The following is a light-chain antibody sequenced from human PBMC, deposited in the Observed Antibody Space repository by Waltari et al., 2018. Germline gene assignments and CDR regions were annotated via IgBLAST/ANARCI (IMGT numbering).Light chain of an antibody. J-gene: IGKJ3*01. CDR3: QQYNNWPPGVT. CDR2: GAS. CDR1: QSVSSN. V-gene: IGKV3-15*01. Sequence: EIGMTQSPATLSVSHGERATLSCRASQSVSSNLAWYQQKPGQAPRLLIYGASTRATGIPARFSGSGSGTEFTLTISSMQSEDFAVYYCQQYNNWPPGVTFGPGTKVDIK.